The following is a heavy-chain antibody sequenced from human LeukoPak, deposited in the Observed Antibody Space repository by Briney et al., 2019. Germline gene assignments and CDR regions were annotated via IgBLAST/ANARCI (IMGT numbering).Heavy chain of an antibody. CDR3: ARREYSSSWYYFDY. CDR2: ISSSGSTI. Sequence: GGSLRLSCAASGFTFSDYYMSWIRQAPGKGLEWVSYISSSGSTIYYADSVKGRFTISRDNAKNSLYLQTNSLRAEDTAVYYCARREYSSSWYYFDYWGQGTLVTVSS. V-gene: IGHV3-11*01. D-gene: IGHD6-13*01. CDR1: GFTFSDYY. J-gene: IGHJ4*02.